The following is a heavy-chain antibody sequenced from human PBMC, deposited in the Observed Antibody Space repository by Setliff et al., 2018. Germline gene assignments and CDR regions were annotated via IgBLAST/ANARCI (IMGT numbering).Heavy chain of an antibody. V-gene: IGHV5-51*01. CDR2: LYPGDSDT. CDR1: GYSFTSYW. J-gene: IGHJ6*03. Sequence: GESLKISCKGSGYSFTSYWIGWVRQMPGKGLEWMGILYPGDSDTRYSPSFQGQVTISADKSISTAYLQWSSLKASDTAMYYCARQARGYYYDSSGSYRASPGYYYMDVWGKGTTVTVSS. CDR3: ARQARGYYYDSSGSYRASPGYYYMDV. D-gene: IGHD3-22*01.